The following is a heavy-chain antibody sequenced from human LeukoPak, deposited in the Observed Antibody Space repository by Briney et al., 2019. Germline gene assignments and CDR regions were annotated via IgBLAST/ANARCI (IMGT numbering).Heavy chain of an antibody. V-gene: IGHV3-48*03. CDR3: AKDWHRDYGYNEIGYFDY. CDR1: GFTFSSYE. D-gene: IGHD5-24*01. CDR2: ISSGSTI. J-gene: IGHJ4*02. Sequence: PGGSLRLSCAASGFTFSSYEMNWVRQAPGKGLEWVSYISSGSTIYDADSVKGRFTISRDNAKNSLYLQMNSLRAEDTAVYYCAKDWHRDYGYNEIGYFDYWGQGTLVTVSS.